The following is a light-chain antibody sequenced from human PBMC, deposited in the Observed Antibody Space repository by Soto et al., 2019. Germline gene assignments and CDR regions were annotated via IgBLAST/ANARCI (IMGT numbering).Light chain of an antibody. CDR3: SSYTGGNPSYV. J-gene: IGLJ1*01. CDR1: SSNVGDYNY. V-gene: IGLV2-11*01. Sequence: QSALTQPRSVSGSPGQSVTISCTGTSSNVGDYNYVSWYQQRPGKAPKLMIYDVSKWPSGVPDRFSGSKSGNTASLTISGLQAEDEADYYCSSYTGGNPSYVFGTGTKLTVL. CDR2: DVS.